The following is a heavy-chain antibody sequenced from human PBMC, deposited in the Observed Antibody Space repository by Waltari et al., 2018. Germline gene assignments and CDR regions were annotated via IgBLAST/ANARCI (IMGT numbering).Heavy chain of an antibody. J-gene: IGHJ4*02. D-gene: IGHD3-10*01. Sequence: EVQLVESGGGLVQTGGSLRLSCAASGFTFSSYEMNWVRQAPGKGLEWCSYMSSGGSNRCYAESVKGRFTISRDNAKNSLYLQMNSLRVEDTAVYYCTRERSVTGKGNLDYWGQGTLVTVSS. CDR2: MSSGGSNR. CDR1: GFTFSSYE. V-gene: IGHV3-48*03. CDR3: TRERSVTGKGNLDY.